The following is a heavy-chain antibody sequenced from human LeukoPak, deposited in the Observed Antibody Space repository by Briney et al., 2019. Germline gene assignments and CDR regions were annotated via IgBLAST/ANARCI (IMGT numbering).Heavy chain of an antibody. V-gene: IGHV4-59*01. D-gene: IGHD3-3*01. CDR2: IYYSGST. CDR1: GGSISSYY. Sequence: PSETLSLTCTVSGGSISSYYWSWIRQPPGKGLEWIGYIYYSGSTNYNPSLKSRVTISVDTSKNQFSLKLSSVTAADTAVNYCARVPGILRFGDYYYYGMDVWGQGTTVTVSS. J-gene: IGHJ6*02. CDR3: ARVPGILRFGDYYYYGMDV.